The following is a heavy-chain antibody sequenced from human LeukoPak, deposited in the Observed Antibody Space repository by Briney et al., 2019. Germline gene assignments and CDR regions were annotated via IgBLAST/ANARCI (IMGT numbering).Heavy chain of an antibody. D-gene: IGHD6-6*01. J-gene: IGHJ4*02. CDR3: ARDLTYNSSYYFDS. Sequence: PGGSLRLSCAASGFTFSYYGMHWVRQAPGKGLEWVTFIGYDGTDKYYADSVKGRFTISRDNSKNTLSLHMNSLRAEDTAVYYCARDLTYNSSYYFDSWGQGTLVTVSS. CDR2: IGYDGTDK. V-gene: IGHV3-30*02. CDR1: GFTFSYYG.